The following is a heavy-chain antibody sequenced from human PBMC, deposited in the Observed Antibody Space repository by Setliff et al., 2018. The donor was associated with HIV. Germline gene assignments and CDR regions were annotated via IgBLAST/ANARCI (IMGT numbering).Heavy chain of an antibody. CDR3: ARLIGDDFWRVGYYDTKEPFDL. V-gene: IGHV1-69*06. J-gene: IGHJ4*02. CDR1: GDTFSSYA. CDR2: IIPIFGTT. Sequence: ASVKVSCKASGDTFSSYAISWVRQAPGQGLEWMGRIIPIFGTTNYAQKFQGRVTFTADKSTSTAYMEMSSLRSEDTAVYYCARLIGDDFWRVGYYDTKEPFDLWGQGTLVTVSS. D-gene: IGHD3-3*01.